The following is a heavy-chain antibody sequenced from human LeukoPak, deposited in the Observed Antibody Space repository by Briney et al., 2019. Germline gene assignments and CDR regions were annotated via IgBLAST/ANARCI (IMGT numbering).Heavy chain of an antibody. Sequence: GASVKVSCKASGYTFTSYGISWVRQAPGQGLEWMGWISAYNGNTNYAQKLQGRVTMTTDTSTSTAYMELRSLRSDDTAVYYCARSREPEFSWFGELPVDYYMDVWGKGTTVTVSS. CDR2: ISAYNGNT. V-gene: IGHV1-18*01. D-gene: IGHD3-10*01. J-gene: IGHJ6*03. CDR3: ARSREPEFSWFGELPVDYYMDV. CDR1: GYTFTSYG.